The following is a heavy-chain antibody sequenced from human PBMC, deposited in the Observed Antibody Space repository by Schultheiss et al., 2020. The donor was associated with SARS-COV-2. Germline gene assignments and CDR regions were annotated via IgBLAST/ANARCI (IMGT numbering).Heavy chain of an antibody. CDR3: AKDRGGGIVVVPAATGYYYYYMDV. D-gene: IGHD2-2*01. Sequence: GGSLRLSCAASGFTVSSNYMSWVRQAPGKGLEWVSAISGSGGSTYYADSVKGRFTISRDNSKNTLYLQMNSLRAEDTAVYYCAKDRGGGIVVVPAATGYYYYYMDVWGKGTTVTVSS. CDR1: GFTVSSNY. J-gene: IGHJ6*03. CDR2: ISGSGGST. V-gene: IGHV3-23*01.